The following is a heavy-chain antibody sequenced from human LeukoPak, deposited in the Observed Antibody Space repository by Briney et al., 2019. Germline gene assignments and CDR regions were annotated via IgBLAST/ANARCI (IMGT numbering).Heavy chain of an antibody. J-gene: IGHJ4*02. D-gene: IGHD1-26*01. CDR3: ARDGIVGASDY. CDR1: GYSISSGYY. Sequence: SETLSLTCTVSGYSISSGYYWGWIRQPPGKGLEWIGSIYHSGSTYYNPSLKSRVTISVDTSKNQFSLKLSSVPAADTAVYYCARDGIVGASDYWGQGTLVTVSS. CDR2: IYHSGST. V-gene: IGHV4-38-2*02.